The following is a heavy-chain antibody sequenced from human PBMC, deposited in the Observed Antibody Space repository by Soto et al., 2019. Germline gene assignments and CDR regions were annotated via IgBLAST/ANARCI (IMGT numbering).Heavy chain of an antibody. CDR2: ISSSSSTI. Sequence: EVQLVESGGGLVQPGGSLRLSCAASGFTFSSYSMNWVRQAPGKGLEWVSYISSSSSTIYYADSVKGRFTISRDNAKNSLYLQMNSLRAEDTAVYYCARARGGLRSAEYESPYYYYYMDVWGKGTTVTVSS. D-gene: IGHD5-12*01. V-gene: IGHV3-48*01. J-gene: IGHJ6*03. CDR3: ARARGGLRSAEYESPYYYYYMDV. CDR1: GFTFSSYS.